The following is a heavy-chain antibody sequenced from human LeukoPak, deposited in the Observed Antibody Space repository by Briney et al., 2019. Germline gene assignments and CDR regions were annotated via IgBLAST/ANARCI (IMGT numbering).Heavy chain of an antibody. V-gene: IGHV4-39*01. Sequence: PSETLSLTCTVSGGSISSSSYYWGWIRQPPGKGLEWIGSIYYSGSTYYNPSLKSRVTISVDTSKNQFSLKLSSVTAADTAVYYCASSRVGWLLRRWGYFDYWGQGTLVTVSS. D-gene: IGHD3-22*01. CDR1: GGSISSSSYY. J-gene: IGHJ4*02. CDR3: ASSRVGWLLRRWGYFDY. CDR2: IYYSGST.